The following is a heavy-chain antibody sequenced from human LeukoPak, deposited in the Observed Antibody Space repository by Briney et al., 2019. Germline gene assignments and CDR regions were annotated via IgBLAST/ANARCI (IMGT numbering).Heavy chain of an antibody. CDR3: ARHLPYNTVTFDY. CDR1: GGSISSYC. Sequence: SETLSLTCTVSGGSISSYCWSWIRQPPGKGLEWIGYIYYSGSTNYNPSLKSRVTISVDTSKNPFSLKLSSVTAADTAVYYCARHLPYNTVTFDYWGQGTLVTVSS. D-gene: IGHD4-17*01. V-gene: IGHV4-59*08. J-gene: IGHJ4*02. CDR2: IYYSGST.